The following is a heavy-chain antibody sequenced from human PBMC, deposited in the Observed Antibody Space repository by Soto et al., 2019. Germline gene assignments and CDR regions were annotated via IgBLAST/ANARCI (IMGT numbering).Heavy chain of an antibody. CDR1: GGSISSSNW. J-gene: IGHJ4*02. V-gene: IGHV4-4*02. CDR2: IYHSGST. D-gene: IGHD1-26*01. CDR3: ARSNSGNYYEVFDY. Sequence: QVQLQESGPGLVKPSGTLSLTCAVSGGSISSSNWWSWVRQPPEKGLEWIGEIYHSGSTNYSPSLKSRVTISVDKSKNQFSLKLSSVTAADTAVYYCARSNSGNYYEVFDYWGQGTLVTVSS.